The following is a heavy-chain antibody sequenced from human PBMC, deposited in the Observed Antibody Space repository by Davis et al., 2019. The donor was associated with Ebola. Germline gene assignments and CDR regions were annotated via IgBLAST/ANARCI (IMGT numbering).Heavy chain of an antibody. J-gene: IGHJ4*02. V-gene: IGHV3-48*02. Sequence: GSLKISCAASGFPFYTYSMNWVRQAPGKGLEWVSYISSSSTTIYYADSVKGRFTVSRDNAKNSLYLQMNSLRDEDTAVYYCARVGVLWFGELSSEDYWGQGTLVTVSS. CDR1: GFPFYTYS. CDR3: ARVGVLWFGELSSEDY. CDR2: ISSSSTTI. D-gene: IGHD3-10*01.